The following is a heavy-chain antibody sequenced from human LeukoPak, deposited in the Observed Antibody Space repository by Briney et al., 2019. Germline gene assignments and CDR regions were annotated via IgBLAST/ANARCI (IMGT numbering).Heavy chain of an antibody. J-gene: IGHJ4*02. Sequence: GRSLRLFCAPSGFTFSSYAMQWVRQAPGKGLEWVAVISYDGSNKYYADSVKGRLTLSRDNSKNTLYQQINSLRAEDTAVYYCARATRSGSYFPGYWGQGTPVTVSS. CDR1: GFTFSSYA. CDR2: ISYDGSNK. V-gene: IGHV3-30*01. D-gene: IGHD3-10*01. CDR3: ARATRSGSYFPGY.